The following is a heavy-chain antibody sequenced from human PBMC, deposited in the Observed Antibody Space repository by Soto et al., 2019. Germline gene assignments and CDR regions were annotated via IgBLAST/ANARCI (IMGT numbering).Heavy chain of an antibody. D-gene: IGHD3-10*01. V-gene: IGHV4-30-2*01. CDR3: ASAGTMAPLSEYDMDD. J-gene: IGHJ6*02. CDR1: GGSISSAGYS. Sequence: SETLSLTCAVSGGSISSAGYSWRWIRQPPGNGLEWIGYTYHSGSTYNNPSLKNRVTITVERSKNQCSLKLSSVTAANTAVYYCASAGTMAPLSEYDMDDWGQGTTVTVSS. CDR2: TYHSGST.